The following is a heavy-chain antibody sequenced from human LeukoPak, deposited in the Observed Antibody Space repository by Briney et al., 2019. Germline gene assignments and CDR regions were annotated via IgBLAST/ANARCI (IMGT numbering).Heavy chain of an antibody. CDR2: IYYSGST. J-gene: IGHJ4*02. CDR3: AREIYYDSSAYDY. V-gene: IGHV4-59*01. Sequence: SETLSLTCTVSGGSISGSYWNWIRQPPGKGLEWIGYIYYSGSTNYNPSLKSRVTISVDTSKKEFSLKLSSVTAADTAIYYCAREIYYDSSAYDYWGQGTLVTVSS. CDR1: GGSISGSY. D-gene: IGHD3-22*01.